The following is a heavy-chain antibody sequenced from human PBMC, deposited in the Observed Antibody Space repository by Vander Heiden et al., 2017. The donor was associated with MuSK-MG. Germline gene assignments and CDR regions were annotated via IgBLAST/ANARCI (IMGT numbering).Heavy chain of an antibody. D-gene: IGHD2-21*01. J-gene: IGHJ4*02. CDR3: AKASPSKGGGGRAPFDY. Sequence: EVQLLESGGGLVPPGGSLRLSCAASGFTFSSHAMGWVRQAPGKGLKGSSAISGSGGSTYDADSVKGRFTISRNNSKNTLYLQMNSLRAEDTAVYYCAKASPSKGGGGRAPFDYWGQGTLVTVSS. CDR2: ISGSGGST. CDR1: GFTFSSHA. V-gene: IGHV3-23*01.